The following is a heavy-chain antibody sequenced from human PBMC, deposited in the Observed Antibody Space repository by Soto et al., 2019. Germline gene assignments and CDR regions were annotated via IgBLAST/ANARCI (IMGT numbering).Heavy chain of an antibody. CDR1: GFTFTTYS. CDR2: IGSSSNYI. J-gene: IGHJ6*02. V-gene: IGHV3-21*06. D-gene: IGHD2-2*01. Sequence: TVGSLRLSCAASGFTFTTYSLTWVRQAPGKGLEWVASIGSSSNYIYYADSVKGRFTISRDNAKNPLFLQMNSLRAEDTAVYYCATLTYCSSASCPNYYYVMDVWGQGTTVTV. CDR3: ATLTYCSSASCPNYYYVMDV.